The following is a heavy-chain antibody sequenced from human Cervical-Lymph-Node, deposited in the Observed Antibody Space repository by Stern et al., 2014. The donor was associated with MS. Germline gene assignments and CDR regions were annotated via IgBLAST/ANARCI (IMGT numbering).Heavy chain of an antibody. CDR3: ARWGEGLERLYYFDY. D-gene: IGHD1-1*01. V-gene: IGHV1-69*01. CDR1: GGTFSSYA. Sequence: QMQLVQSGAEVKKPGSSVKVSCKASGGTFSSYAISWVRQAPGQGLEWMVGIIPIFGTANYAQKFQGRVTITADESTSTAYMELSSLRSEDPAVYYCARWGEGLERLYYFDYWGQGTLVTVSS. J-gene: IGHJ4*02. CDR2: IIPIFGTA.